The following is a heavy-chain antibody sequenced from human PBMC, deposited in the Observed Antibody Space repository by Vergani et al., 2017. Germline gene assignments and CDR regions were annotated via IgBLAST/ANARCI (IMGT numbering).Heavy chain of an antibody. V-gene: IGHV1-2*02. CDR3: ARGRITMVRGVNRDAFDI. D-gene: IGHD3-10*01. Sequence: QVQLVQSGAEVKKPGASVKVSCKASGYTFTGYYMHWVRQAPGKGLEWMGWINPNSGGTNYAQKFQGRVTMTRDTSISTAYMELSRLRSDDTAVYYCARGRITMVRGVNRDAFDIWGQGTMVTVSS. CDR2: INPNSGGT. CDR1: GYTFTGYY. J-gene: IGHJ3*02.